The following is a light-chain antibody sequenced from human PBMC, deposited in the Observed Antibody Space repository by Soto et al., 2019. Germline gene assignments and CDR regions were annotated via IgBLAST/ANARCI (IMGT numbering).Light chain of an antibody. J-gene: IGLJ2*01. CDR2: DVS. Sequence: QSALTQPASVSGSPGQSITISCSGSSSDVGGYNYVSWYQQHPGKAPKLMIYDVSYRPSGVSNRFSGSKSGNTASLSISGLQAEDEADYYCSSYKGGSTVVFGGGTKLTVL. CDR3: SSYKGGSTVV. CDR1: SSDVGGYNY. V-gene: IGLV2-14*03.